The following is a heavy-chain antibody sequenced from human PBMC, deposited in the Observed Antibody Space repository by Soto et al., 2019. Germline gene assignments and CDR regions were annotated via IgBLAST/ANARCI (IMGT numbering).Heavy chain of an antibody. D-gene: IGHD5-12*01. CDR2: IGGRDDAK. V-gene: IGHV3-23*01. CDR1: GFTFFRYA. J-gene: IGHJ4*02. CDR3: ATRREAEATILDY. Sequence: GVSLRLSWAAAGFTFFRYAMTWVRQAPGKRPECVSTIGGRDDAKHYADSWKGRFTISRDDSKNRLYLQNNSRRVEHTPAPCLATRREAEATILDYWGQGILVTVSS.